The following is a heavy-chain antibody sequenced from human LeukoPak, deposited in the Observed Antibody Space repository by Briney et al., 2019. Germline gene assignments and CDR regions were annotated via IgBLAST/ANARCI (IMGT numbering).Heavy chain of an antibody. CDR1: GFTFSSYA. V-gene: IGHV3-23*01. Sequence: GGSLRLSCAASGFTFSSYAMSWVRQAPGKGLEWVSAISGSGGSTYYADSVKGRFTISRDNSRNTLYLQMNSLRAEDTAVYYYAKDRTDYFDYWGQGTLVTVSS. CDR2: ISGSGGST. J-gene: IGHJ4*02. CDR3: AKDRTDYFDY. D-gene: IGHD1-14*01.